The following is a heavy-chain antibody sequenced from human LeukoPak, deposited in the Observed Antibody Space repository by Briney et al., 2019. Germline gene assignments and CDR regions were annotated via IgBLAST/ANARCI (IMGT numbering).Heavy chain of an antibody. CDR1: GFTFDDYA. CDR3: AKSSSVVGATYDY. J-gene: IGHJ4*02. CDR2: ISWNSGSI. D-gene: IGHD1-26*01. V-gene: IGHV3-9*01. Sequence: GRSLRLSCAAPGFTFDDYAMHEVPQVPGKGLECVSGISWNSGSIGYADSVKGRFTISRDNAKNSLYLQMNSLRAEDTALYYCAKSSSVVGATYDYWGQGTLVTVSS.